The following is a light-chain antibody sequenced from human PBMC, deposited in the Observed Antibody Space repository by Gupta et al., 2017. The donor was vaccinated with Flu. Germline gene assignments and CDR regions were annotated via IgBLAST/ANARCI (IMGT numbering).Light chain of an antibody. CDR1: SSDVGGYNY. CDR3: SSFTTSNTWV. Sequence: SAPTQPASVSGSPGQSITISCTATSSDVGGYNYVSWFQQHPGKAPKLMIYEVTNRPSGVSNRFSGSKSGYTASLTISALQAEDEADYYCSSFTTSNTWVFGGGTKLTVL. V-gene: IGLV2-14*01. J-gene: IGLJ3*02. CDR2: EVT.